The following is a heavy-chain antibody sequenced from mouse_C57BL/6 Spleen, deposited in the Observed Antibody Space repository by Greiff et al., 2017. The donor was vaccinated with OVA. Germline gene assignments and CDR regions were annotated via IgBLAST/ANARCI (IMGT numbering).Heavy chain of an antibody. V-gene: IGHV5-9-1*02. D-gene: IGHD2-1*01. CDR3: TRALLYNAMDD. Sequence: EVKLVESGEGLVKPGGSLKLSCAASGFTFSSYAMSWVRQTPEKRLEWVAYISSGGDYIYYADTVKGRFTISRANARNTLYLQMSSLKSEDTAMYYCTRALLYNAMDDWGQGTSVTISS. J-gene: IGHJ4*01. CDR2: ISSGGDYI. CDR1: GFTFSSYA.